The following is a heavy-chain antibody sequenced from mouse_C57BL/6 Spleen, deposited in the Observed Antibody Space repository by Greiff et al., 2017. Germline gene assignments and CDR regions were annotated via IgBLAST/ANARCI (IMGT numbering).Heavy chain of an antibody. CDR1: GFTFSDYY. CDR3: AREGGDYGGIYAMDY. J-gene: IGHJ4*01. D-gene: IGHD2-4*01. V-gene: IGHV5-16*01. Sequence: EVKVVESEGGLVQPGSSMKLSCTASGFTFSDYYMAWVRQVPEKGLEWVANINYDGSSTYYLDSLKSRFIISRDNAKNILYLQMSSLKSEDTATYYCAREGGDYGGIYAMDYWGQGTSVTVSS. CDR2: INYDGSST.